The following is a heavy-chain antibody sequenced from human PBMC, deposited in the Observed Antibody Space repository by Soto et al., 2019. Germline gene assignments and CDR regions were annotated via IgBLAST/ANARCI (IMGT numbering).Heavy chain of an antibody. CDR3: ARDWGAPGRGSAFGYYYHFGMDV. CDR1: GFTFSTYW. Sequence: EVQLVESGGGLVQPGGTLRHSCAASGFTFSTYWMNWVRQAPGKGLEWVANIKEDGSEEYYVDSVKGRFTISRDNAKNSLFLDMNSLRGEGTAVYYCARDWGAPGRGSAFGYYYHFGMDVWGQGTTVTVPS. D-gene: IGHD3-16*01. J-gene: IGHJ6*02. V-gene: IGHV3-7*05. CDR2: IKEDGSEE.